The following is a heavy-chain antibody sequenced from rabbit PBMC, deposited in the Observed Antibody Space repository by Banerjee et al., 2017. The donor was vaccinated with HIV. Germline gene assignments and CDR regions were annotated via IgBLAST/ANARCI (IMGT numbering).Heavy chain of an antibody. Sequence: QSLEESGGDLVKPGASLTLTCTASGFDLSSYYYIYWVRQAPGKGLEWIACIYGGDSGTSYYASWAKGRFTISKTSSTTVTLQMTSLTAADTATYFCARGYPGYGYVNLWGPGTLVTVS. CDR1: GFDLSSYYY. CDR3: ARGYPGYGYVNL. V-gene: IGHV1S40*01. CDR2: IYGGDSGTS. D-gene: IGHD7-1*01. J-gene: IGHJ4*01.